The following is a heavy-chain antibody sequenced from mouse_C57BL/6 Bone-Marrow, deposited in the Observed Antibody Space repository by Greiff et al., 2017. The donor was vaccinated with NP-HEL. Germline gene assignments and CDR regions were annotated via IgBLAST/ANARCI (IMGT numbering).Heavy chain of an antibody. V-gene: IGHV5-9*01. Sequence: EVQLVESGGGLVKPGGSLKLSCAASGFTFSSYTMSWVRQTPEKRLEWVATISGGGGNTYYPDSVKGRFTISRDNAKNTLYLQMSSLRSEDTALYYCARQYDYDAYWYFDVWGTGTTVTVSS. CDR2: ISGGGGNT. J-gene: IGHJ1*03. CDR3: ARQYDYDAYWYFDV. CDR1: GFTFSSYT. D-gene: IGHD2-4*01.